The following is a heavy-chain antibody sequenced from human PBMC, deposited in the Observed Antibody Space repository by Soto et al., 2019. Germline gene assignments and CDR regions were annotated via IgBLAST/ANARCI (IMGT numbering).Heavy chain of an antibody. CDR3: AKSTVIPDY. J-gene: IGHJ4*02. D-gene: IGHD4-17*01. V-gene: IGHV3-30*18. CDR2: ISYDGSNK. CDR1: GFTFSSYG. Sequence: QVQLVESGGGVVQPGRSLRLSCAASGFTFSSYGMHWVRQAPGKGLEWVAVISYDGSNKYYADSVKGRFTISRDNSKNTLYLQMNSLRAEDTAVYYCAKSTVIPDYWGQGTLVTVSS.